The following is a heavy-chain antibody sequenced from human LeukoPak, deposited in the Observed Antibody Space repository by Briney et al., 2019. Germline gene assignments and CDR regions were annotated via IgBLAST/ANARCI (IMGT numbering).Heavy chain of an antibody. D-gene: IGHD6-19*01. CDR1: GFTFSSSW. CDR2: INSDGSRT. CDR3: ARDVQAGPGY. V-gene: IGHV3-74*01. Sequence: GGSLRLSCAASGFTFSSSWMHWVRQAPGKGLVWVSRINSDGSRTTYADSVKGRFTISRDNAKNTLHLQMNSLRAEDTAVYYCARDVQAGPGYWGQGTLVTVSS. J-gene: IGHJ4*02.